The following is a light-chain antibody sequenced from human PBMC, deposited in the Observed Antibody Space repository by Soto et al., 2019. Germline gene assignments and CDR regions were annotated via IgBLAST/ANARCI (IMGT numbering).Light chain of an antibody. CDR2: DTN. CDR3: LLSYSGLRV. V-gene: IGLV7-46*01. CDR1: TGAVTSGHY. Sequence: QAVVTQEPSLTVSPGVTVTLTCGSSTGAVTSGHYPYWFQQKPGQAPRTLIYDTNNKNSWTPARFSASLLGGKAALTLSGALPEDEAEYYCLLSYSGLRVFGGGTKVTVL. J-gene: IGLJ2*01.